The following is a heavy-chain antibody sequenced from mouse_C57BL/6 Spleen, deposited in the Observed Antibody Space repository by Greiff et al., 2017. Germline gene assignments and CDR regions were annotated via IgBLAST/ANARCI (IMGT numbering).Heavy chain of an antibody. V-gene: IGHV1-42*01. D-gene: IGHD1-2*01. CDR2: INPSTGGT. J-gene: IGHJ2*01. CDR3: ARDGVLRRGFDY. Sequence: EVQLQPSGPELVKPGASVKISCKASGYSFTGYYMNWVKQSPEKSLEWIGEINPSTGGTTYNQKFKAKATLTVDKSSSTAYMQLKSLTSEDSAVYYCARDGVLRRGFDYWGQGTTLTVSS. CDR1: GYSFTGYY.